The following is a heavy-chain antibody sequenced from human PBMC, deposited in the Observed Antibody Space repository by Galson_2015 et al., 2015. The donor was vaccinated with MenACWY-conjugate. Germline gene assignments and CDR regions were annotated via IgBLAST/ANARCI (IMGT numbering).Heavy chain of an antibody. V-gene: IGHV3-74*01. J-gene: IGHJ4*02. CDR2: VNSDGSYT. D-gene: IGHD4/OR15-4a*01. Sequence: SLRLSCAASGFTFSYYWMHWVRHAPGKGLVWVSRVNSDGSYTSYADSVKGRFTISRDNSKNTLYLQMNSLRAEDTAVYYCARHDYLLMFPQEDWGQGTLVTVSS. CDR3: ARHDYLLMFPQED. CDR1: GFTFSYYW.